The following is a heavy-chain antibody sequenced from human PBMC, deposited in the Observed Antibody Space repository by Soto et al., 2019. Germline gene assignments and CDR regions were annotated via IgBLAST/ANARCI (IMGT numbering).Heavy chain of an antibody. CDR2: ISPYTGYT. V-gene: IGHV1-18*04. CDR1: GYRFTSHG. D-gene: IGHD6-13*01. J-gene: IGHJ4*02. Sequence: QVQLVQSGPEVRKPGASVKVSCKASGYRFTSHGITWVRQAPGQGLEWMGWISPYTGYTNYAQKFEGRVTLTTDTATRTAYMELKSLKSDATAVYCCARDQSAAGTVDFWGQGTLVTVSS. CDR3: ARDQSAAGTVDF.